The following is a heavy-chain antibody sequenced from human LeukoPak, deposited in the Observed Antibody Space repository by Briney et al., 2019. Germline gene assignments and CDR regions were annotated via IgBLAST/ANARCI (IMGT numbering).Heavy chain of an antibody. CDR1: GGSFSGYY. CDR3: ASQERKSTMIVVVITHFDY. D-gene: IGHD3-22*01. CDR2: INHSGST. Sequence: SETLSLTCAVYGGSFSGYYWSWIRQPPGKGLEWIGEINHSGSTNYNPSLKSRVTISVDTSKNQFSLKLSSVTAADTAVYYCASQERKSTMIVVVITHFDYWGQGTLVTVSS. J-gene: IGHJ4*02. V-gene: IGHV4-34*01.